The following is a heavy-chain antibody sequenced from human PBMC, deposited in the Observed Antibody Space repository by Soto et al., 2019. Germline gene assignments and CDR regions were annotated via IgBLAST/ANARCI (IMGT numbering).Heavy chain of an antibody. CDR1: GFTFSSYA. CDR3: ARARGIRRNPEYYYYYGRDV. V-gene: IGHV3-30-3*01. D-gene: IGHD1-1*01. J-gene: IGHJ6*02. CDR2: ISYDGSNT. Sequence: QVQLVESGGGVVQPGRSLRLSCAASGFTFSSYAMNWVRQAPGKGLEWVSVISYDGSNTYYADSVKGRLTISRDNSKNTLYLQLNSLRAEDTAVYYCARARGIRRNPEYYYYYGRDVWGQGTTVTVSS.